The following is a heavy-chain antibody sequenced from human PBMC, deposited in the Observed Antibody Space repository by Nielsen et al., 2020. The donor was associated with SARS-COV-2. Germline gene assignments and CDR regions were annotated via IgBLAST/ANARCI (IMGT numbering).Heavy chain of an antibody. Sequence: GESLKISCAASGFTFSRYDLHWVRQAAGRGLEWVSGVGTAGDTYYADSVKGRFSVSRDDSKNTLFLQMNSLRAEDTAVYYCAREGVIMFGGQKFYYYGMDVWGQGTTVTVSS. D-gene: IGHD3-16*01. J-gene: IGHJ6*02. CDR3: AREGVIMFGGQKFYYYGMDV. V-gene: IGHV3-13*04. CDR2: VGTAGDT. CDR1: GFTFSRYD.